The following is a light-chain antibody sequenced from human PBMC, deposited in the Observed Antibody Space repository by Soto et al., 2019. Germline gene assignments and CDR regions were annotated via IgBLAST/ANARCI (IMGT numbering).Light chain of an antibody. CDR2: AAS. J-gene: IGKJ4*01. Sequence: DIQVTQSPSSVSASVGDRVTITCRASQDIVAYLAWYQQKVGKAPKLLIYAASTLQIGVPSRFSGSGSGTDFSLTITNLQPEDFATYYCQQAYSSPLTFGGGTKGDIK. V-gene: IGKV1-12*01. CDR3: QQAYSSPLT. CDR1: QDIVAY.